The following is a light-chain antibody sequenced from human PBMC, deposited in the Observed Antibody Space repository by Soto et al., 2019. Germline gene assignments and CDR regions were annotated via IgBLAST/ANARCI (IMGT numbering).Light chain of an antibody. Sequence: QSVLTQPPSVSGAPGHRVTISCTGSSSNIGAGYDVHWYQQLPGTAPKLLIYGNSNRPSGVPDRFSGSKSGTSASLAITGLQAEDEADYYCQSYDSSLSVPFGGGTKLTVL. CDR1: SSNIGAGYD. CDR2: GNS. J-gene: IGLJ2*01. V-gene: IGLV1-40*01. CDR3: QSYDSSLSVP.